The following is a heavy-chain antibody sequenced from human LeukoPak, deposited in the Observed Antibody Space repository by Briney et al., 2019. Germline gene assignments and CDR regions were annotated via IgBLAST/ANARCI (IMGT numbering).Heavy chain of an antibody. V-gene: IGHV3-23*01. CDR3: ARDYGGSSPFDY. D-gene: IGHD4-23*01. J-gene: IGHJ4*02. CDR1: EFTFSNYG. Sequence: GGSLRLSCAASEFTFSNYGMSWVRQAPGKGLEWVSAISGSATNTHYPDSVKGRFTISRDNAKDSLYLQMNSLRAEDTAVYYCARDYGGSSPFDYWGQGTLVTVSS. CDR2: ISGSATNT.